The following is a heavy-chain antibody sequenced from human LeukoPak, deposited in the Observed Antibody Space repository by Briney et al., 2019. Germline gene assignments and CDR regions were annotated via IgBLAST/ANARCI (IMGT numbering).Heavy chain of an antibody. V-gene: IGHV1-8*03. D-gene: IGHD3-3*01. CDR2: MSPNSGNT. CDR3: ARAMMNYDFRSGYFPNWLDP. J-gene: IGHJ5*02. CDR1: GYSFTNYD. Sequence: ASEKVSCKASGYSFTNYDINWVRQPTGQGLEWMGWMSPNSGNTGYAQKFQGRVTITRDTSISTAYMELTSLTSEDTAVYYCARAMMNYDFRSGYFPNWLDPWGQGTLVTVSS.